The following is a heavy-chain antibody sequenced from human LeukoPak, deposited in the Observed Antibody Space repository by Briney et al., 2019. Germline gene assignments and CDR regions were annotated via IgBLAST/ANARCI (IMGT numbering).Heavy chain of an antibody. J-gene: IGHJ4*02. Sequence: GGSLRLSCAASGFTFSSYSMNWVRQARGKGLEWVSSISSSSSYIYYADSVKGRFTISRDNAKNSLYLQMNSLRAEDTAVYYCARVGQLVQGHPYDYWGQGTLVTVSS. CDR1: GFTFSSYS. D-gene: IGHD6-6*01. V-gene: IGHV3-21*01. CDR2: ISSSSSYI. CDR3: ARVGQLVQGHPYDY.